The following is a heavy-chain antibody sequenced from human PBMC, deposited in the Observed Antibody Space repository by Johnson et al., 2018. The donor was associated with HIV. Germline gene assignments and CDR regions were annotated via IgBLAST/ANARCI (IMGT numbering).Heavy chain of an antibody. J-gene: IGHJ3*02. CDR3: ARDYSGSYWSHAFDI. D-gene: IGHD1-26*01. CDR1: GFTFSSHA. V-gene: IGHV3-30*04. Sequence: QVQLVESGGGVVQPGRSLRLSCAASGFTFSSHAMHWVRQAPGKGLEWVAVISYDGSNKYYADPVKGRFTIARDNSKNTLYLQMNSLRAEDTAVYYCARDYSGSYWSHAFDIWGQGTMVTVSS. CDR2: ISYDGSNK.